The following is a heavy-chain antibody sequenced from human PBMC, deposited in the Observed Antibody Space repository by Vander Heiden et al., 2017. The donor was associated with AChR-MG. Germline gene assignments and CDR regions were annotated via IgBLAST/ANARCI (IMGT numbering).Heavy chain of an antibody. J-gene: IGHJ4*02. Sequence: QVQLQQWGAGLFKPSETLSLTCAVYGGSFSGCYWSWIRQPPGKGLEWIGEINHSGSTNYNPSLKSRVTISVDTSKNQFSLKLSSVTAADTAVYYCARGQRRWLQLRPFDYWGQGTLVTVSS. D-gene: IGHD5-12*01. V-gene: IGHV4-34*01. CDR1: GGSFSGCY. CDR3: ARGQRRWLQLRPFDY. CDR2: INHSGST.